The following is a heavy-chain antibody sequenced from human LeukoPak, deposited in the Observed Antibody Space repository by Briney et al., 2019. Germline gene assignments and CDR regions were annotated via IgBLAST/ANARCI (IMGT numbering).Heavy chain of an antibody. CDR3: ASLDSSGYSSYFDS. CDR1: GGSISSGGYY. J-gene: IGHJ4*02. Sequence: SQTLSLTCTVSGGSISSGGYYWSWIRLHPGKGLEWIGYIYYSGSTYYNPSLKSRVTISVDTSKNQFSLKLSSVTAADTAVYYCASLDSSGYSSYFDSWGQGTLVTVSS. D-gene: IGHD3-22*01. V-gene: IGHV4-31*03. CDR2: IYYSGST.